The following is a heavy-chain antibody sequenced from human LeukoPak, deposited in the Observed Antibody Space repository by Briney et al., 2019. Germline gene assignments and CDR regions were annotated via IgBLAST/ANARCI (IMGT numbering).Heavy chain of an antibody. J-gene: IGHJ4*02. Sequence: ASVKVSCKASGYTFTGYYMHWVRQAPGQGLEWMGWINPNSGGTNYAQEFQGGVTMTRDTSISTAYMELSRLRSDDTAVYYCARGVVLRYFDWLLHLDYWGQGTLVTVSS. CDR1: GYTFTGYY. CDR2: INPNSGGT. CDR3: ARGVVLRYFDWLLHLDY. V-gene: IGHV1-2*02. D-gene: IGHD3-9*01.